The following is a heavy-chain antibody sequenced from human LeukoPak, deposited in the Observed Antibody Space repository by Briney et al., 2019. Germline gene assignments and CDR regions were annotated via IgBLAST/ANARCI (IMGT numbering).Heavy chain of an antibody. CDR2: TYYRSKWYN. D-gene: IGHD6-13*01. V-gene: IGHV6-1*01. CDR3: ARDNIAAAGGVNDGMDV. Sequence: SQTLSLTCAISGDSVSSNSAAWNWIRQSPSRGLEWLGRTYYRSKWYNDYAVSVKNRITINPDTSKNQFSLQLNSVTPEDTAVYYCARDNIAAAGGVNDGMDVWGQGTTVTVSS. J-gene: IGHJ6*02. CDR1: GDSVSSNSAA.